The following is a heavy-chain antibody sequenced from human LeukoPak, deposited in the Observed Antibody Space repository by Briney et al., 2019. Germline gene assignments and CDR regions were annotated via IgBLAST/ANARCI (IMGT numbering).Heavy chain of an antibody. CDR1: GFTFSSYS. V-gene: IGHV3-21*01. Sequence: GGSLRLSCAASGFTFSSYSMNWVRQAPGKGLEWVSSISSSSSYIYYADSVKGRFTISRDNAKNPLYLQMNSLRAEDTAVYYCASPATGYSSGWYDVGYWGQGTLVTVSS. CDR3: ASPATGYSSGWYDVGY. D-gene: IGHD6-19*01. CDR2: ISSSSSYI. J-gene: IGHJ4*02.